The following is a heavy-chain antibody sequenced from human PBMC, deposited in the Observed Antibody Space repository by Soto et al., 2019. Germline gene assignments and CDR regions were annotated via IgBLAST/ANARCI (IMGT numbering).Heavy chain of an antibody. V-gene: IGHV3-30*18. CDR2: ISSDGGDK. CDR3: VKGSEVARQELDH. CDR1: GFTFSNFG. J-gene: IGHJ4*02. D-gene: IGHD2-15*01. Sequence: QVQLVESGGGVVQPGRSPRLSCAASGFTFSNFGMHWVRQAPGKGLEWVAAISSDGGDKYYSHSVKDRFTISRDNSKNTLFRQTNSLRVEDTAVYYCVKGSEVARQELDHWGQGILVTVSS.